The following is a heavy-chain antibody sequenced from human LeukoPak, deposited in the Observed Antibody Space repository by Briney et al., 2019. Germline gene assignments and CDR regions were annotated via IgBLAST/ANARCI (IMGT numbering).Heavy chain of an antibody. Sequence: ASVKVSCKASGYTFTSYDINWVRQATGQGLAWMGWMNPNSGNTGYAQKFQGRVTMTRNTSIITAYMELSSLRSEDTAVYYCARDTEWEGDAFDIWGQGTMVTVSS. CDR1: GYTFTSYD. D-gene: IGHD1-26*01. V-gene: IGHV1-8*01. J-gene: IGHJ3*02. CDR2: MNPNSGNT. CDR3: ARDTEWEGDAFDI.